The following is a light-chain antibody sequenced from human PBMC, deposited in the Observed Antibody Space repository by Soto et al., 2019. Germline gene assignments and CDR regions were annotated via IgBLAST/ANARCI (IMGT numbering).Light chain of an antibody. Sequence: DIQMTQSPSSLSASVGDRVTITCRASQSISSYLNWYQQKPGKAPKLLIYAASSLQSGVPSRFSGSGSGADFTLTISSLQPEDSATYYCLQDYTYFWMFGQGTKVDIK. CDR3: LQDYTYFWM. V-gene: IGKV1-39*01. CDR2: AAS. J-gene: IGKJ1*01. CDR1: QSISSY.